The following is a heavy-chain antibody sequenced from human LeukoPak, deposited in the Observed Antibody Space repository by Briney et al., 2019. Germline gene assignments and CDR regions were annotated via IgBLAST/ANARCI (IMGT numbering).Heavy chain of an antibody. V-gene: IGHV1-69*13. CDR2: IIPIFGTA. CDR1: GYTFTGYY. D-gene: IGHD3-9*01. J-gene: IGHJ3*02. Sequence: ASVKVSCKTSGYTFTGYYLHWVRQAPGQGLEWMGGIIPIFGTANYAQKFQGRVTITADESTSTAYMELSSLRSEDTAVYYCASDILTGRPVVDAFDIWGQGTMVTVSS. CDR3: ASDILTGRPVVDAFDI.